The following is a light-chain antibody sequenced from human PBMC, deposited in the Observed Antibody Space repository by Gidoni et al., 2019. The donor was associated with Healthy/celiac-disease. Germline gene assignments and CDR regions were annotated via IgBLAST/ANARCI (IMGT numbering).Light chain of an antibody. V-gene: IGKV1-5*03. CDR1: QSISSW. J-gene: IGKJ4*01. Sequence: DIQLTQSPSTLSASVGDRVTITFRASQSISSWLAWYQQKPGKAPKLLIYKASSLESGVPSRFSGSGSGTEFTLTISSLQPDDFATYYCQQYNSYPLTFGGGTKVEIK. CDR3: QQYNSYPLT. CDR2: KAS.